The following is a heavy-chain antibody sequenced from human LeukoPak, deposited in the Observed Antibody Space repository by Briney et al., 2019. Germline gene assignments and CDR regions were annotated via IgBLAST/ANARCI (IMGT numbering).Heavy chain of an antibody. CDR1: GGSISSSSYY. V-gene: IGHV4-39*07. CDR2: IYYSGST. Sequence: PSETLSLTCTVSGGSISSSSYYWGWIRQPPGKGLEWIGSIYYSGSTYYNPSLKSRVTISVDTSKNQLSLKLSSVTAADTAVYYCARVRSSGWGKGFDYWGQGTLVTVSS. D-gene: IGHD6-19*01. J-gene: IGHJ4*02. CDR3: ARVRSSGWGKGFDY.